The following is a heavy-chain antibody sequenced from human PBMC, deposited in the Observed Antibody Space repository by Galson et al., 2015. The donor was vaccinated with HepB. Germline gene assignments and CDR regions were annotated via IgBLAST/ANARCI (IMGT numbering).Heavy chain of an antibody. V-gene: IGHV3-21*01. CDR2: ISSSSIHL. CDR3: VRDPPLGTPFDY. CDR1: GFTFSNCN. J-gene: IGHJ4*02. D-gene: IGHD7-27*01. Sequence: SLRLSCPASGFTFSNCNLNWLRQAPGRGLEWVSSISSSSIHLYYTDSVKGRFTISRDNAKNSLYLQMNSLRAEDTAVYYCVRDPPLGTPFDYWGQGTLVTVSS.